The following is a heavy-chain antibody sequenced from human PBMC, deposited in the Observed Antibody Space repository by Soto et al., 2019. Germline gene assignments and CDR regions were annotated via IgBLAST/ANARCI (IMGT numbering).Heavy chain of an antibody. J-gene: IGHJ5*02. CDR2: INAGNGNT. CDR3: AREREKYYEFWSGYYNNWFDP. D-gene: IGHD3-3*01. Sequence: ASVKVSCKASGYTFTSYAMHWVRQAPGQRLEWMGWINAGNGNTKYSQKFQGRVTITRDTSASTAYMELSSLRSEDTAVYYCAREREKYYEFWSGYYNNWFDPWGKGTLVTVYS. CDR1: GYTFTSYA. V-gene: IGHV1-3*01.